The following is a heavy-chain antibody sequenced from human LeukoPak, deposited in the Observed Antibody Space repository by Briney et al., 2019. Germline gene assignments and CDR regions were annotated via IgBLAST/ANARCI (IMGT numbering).Heavy chain of an antibody. V-gene: IGHV3-33*01. Sequence: PGRSLRLSCAASGFTFSSYGMHWVPQAPGQGLEGVAVIWYDGSNKYYADSVKGRFTISRDNSNNTLYLQMNSLRAEATAVYYCARGFNLLWFGRFDYWGQGTLVTVSS. J-gene: IGHJ4*02. CDR2: IWYDGSNK. CDR3: ARGFNLLWFGRFDY. CDR1: GFTFSSYG. D-gene: IGHD3-10*01.